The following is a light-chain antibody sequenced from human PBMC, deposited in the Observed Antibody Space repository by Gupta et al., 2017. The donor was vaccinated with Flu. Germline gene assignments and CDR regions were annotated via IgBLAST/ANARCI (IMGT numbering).Light chain of an antibody. Sequence: DIVFTQSPGTLPLSPGERATLSCRASQSVSTNNLAWYQHKPGQAPRLLIYGASNRATGIPDRFSGSGSGTDFTLTISRLEPEDFALYYCQQYGSSPRTFGLGTKVEIK. CDR2: GAS. CDR1: QSVSTNN. V-gene: IGKV3-20*01. CDR3: QQYGSSPRT. J-gene: IGKJ1*01.